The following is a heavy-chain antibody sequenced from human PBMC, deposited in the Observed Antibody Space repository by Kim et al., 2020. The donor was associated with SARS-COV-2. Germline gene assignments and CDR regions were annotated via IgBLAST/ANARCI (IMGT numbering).Heavy chain of an antibody. CDR2: IVVGSGNT. D-gene: IGHD1-7*01. CDR1: GFTFTSSA. CDR3: AADITGTTVPDY. Sequence: SVKVSCKASGFTFTSSAVQWVRQARGQRLEWIGWIVVGSGNTNYAQKFQERVTITRDMSTSTAYMELSSLRSEDTAVYYCAADITGTTVPDYWGQGTLVTVSA. V-gene: IGHV1-58*01. J-gene: IGHJ4*02.